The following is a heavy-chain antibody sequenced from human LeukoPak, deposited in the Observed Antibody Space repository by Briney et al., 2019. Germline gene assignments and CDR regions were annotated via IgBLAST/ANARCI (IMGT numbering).Heavy chain of an antibody. V-gene: IGHV3-21*01. CDR1: GFTFSSYS. Sequence: GGSLRLSCAASGFTFSSYSMNWVRQAPGKGLEWVSSISSSSSYIYYADSVKGRFTISRDNAKNSLYLQMNSLRAEDTAVYYCARDGGYYDSSGYFPDLDYWGQGTLVTVSS. CDR2: ISSSSSYI. J-gene: IGHJ4*02. D-gene: IGHD3-22*01. CDR3: ARDGGYYDSSGYFPDLDY.